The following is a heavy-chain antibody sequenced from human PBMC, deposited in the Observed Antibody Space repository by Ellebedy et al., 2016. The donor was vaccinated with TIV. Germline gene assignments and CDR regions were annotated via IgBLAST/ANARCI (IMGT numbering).Heavy chain of an antibody. CDR2: IDPDSGGT. Sequence: AASVKVSCKASGYAFTGYYIHWVRQAPGQGLEWLGWIDPDSGGTTYAQNFQGWVTMTRDTSVSTAYLELSRLRSGDTAVYYCARDDYYGSGSYYNGNFDYWGQGTLVTVSS. J-gene: IGHJ4*02. CDR1: GYAFTGYY. V-gene: IGHV1-2*04. D-gene: IGHD3-10*01. CDR3: ARDDYYGSGSYYNGNFDY.